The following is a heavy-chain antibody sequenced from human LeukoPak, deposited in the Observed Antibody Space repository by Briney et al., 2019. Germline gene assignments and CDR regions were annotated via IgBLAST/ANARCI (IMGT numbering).Heavy chain of an antibody. CDR1: GGSISSSYW. Sequence: SETLSLTCAVSGGSISSSYWWSWVRQPPGKGQEWIGEIDHSGSTSYNPSLKSRVTISVDKSKNQFSLKLSSVTAADTAVYYCARVKLIVVVSWFDPWGQGTLVTVSS. CDR2: IDHSGST. D-gene: IGHD3-22*01. CDR3: ARVKLIVVVSWFDP. V-gene: IGHV4-4*02. J-gene: IGHJ5*02.